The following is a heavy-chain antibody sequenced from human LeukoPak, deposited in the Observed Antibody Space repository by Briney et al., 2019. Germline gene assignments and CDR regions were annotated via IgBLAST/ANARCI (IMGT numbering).Heavy chain of an antibody. CDR2: INPNSGGT. J-gene: IGHJ2*01. V-gene: IGHV1-2*06. CDR3: ARVSGDTRWYCDL. Sequence: GASVKVSCKASGYTFTGYYMHWVRQAPGQGLEWMGRINPNSGGTNYAQKFQGRVTMTRDTSISTAYMELSRLRSDDTAVYYCARVSGDTRWYCDLWGRSTLVTVSS. D-gene: IGHD1-14*01. CDR1: GYTFTGYY.